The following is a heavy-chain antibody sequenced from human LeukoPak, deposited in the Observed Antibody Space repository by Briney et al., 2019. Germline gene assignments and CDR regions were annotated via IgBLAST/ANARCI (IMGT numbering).Heavy chain of an antibody. CDR2: FDPEDGET. V-gene: IGHV1-24*01. D-gene: IGHD1-1*01. J-gene: IGHJ3*02. CDR1: GYTFTGYY. CDR3: ATGWKEGMRAFDI. Sequence: GASVKVSCKASGYTFTGYYMHWVRQAPGQGLEWMGGFDPEDGETIYAQKFQGRVTMTEDTSTDTAYMELSSLRSEDTAVYYCATGWKEGMRAFDIWGQGTMVTVSS.